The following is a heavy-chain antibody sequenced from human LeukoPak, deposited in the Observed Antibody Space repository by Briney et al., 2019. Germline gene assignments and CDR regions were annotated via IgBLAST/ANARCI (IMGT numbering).Heavy chain of an antibody. CDR3: ARDVQDDYVWGSYRYWDY. CDR1: GFTFSSYW. J-gene: IGHJ4*02. D-gene: IGHD3-16*02. CDR2: IKQDGSEK. V-gene: IGHV3-7*01. Sequence: GGSLRLSCAASGFTFSSYWMSWVRQAPGKGLEWAANIKQDGSEKYYVDSVKGRFTISRDNAKNSLYLQMNSLRAEDTAVYYCARDVQDDYVWGSYRYWDYWGQGTLVTVSS.